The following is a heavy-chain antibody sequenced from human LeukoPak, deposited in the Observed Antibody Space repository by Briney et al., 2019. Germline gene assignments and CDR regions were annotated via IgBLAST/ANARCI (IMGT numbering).Heavy chain of an antibody. CDR1: GFTVSSNY. J-gene: IGHJ6*03. Sequence: GGSLRLSCAVSGFTVSSNYMSWVRQAPGKGLEWVSVIYSGGTTYYADSVKGRFTISRDNSKNTVYLQMNSLRVEETAVYYCARAPNRAYYMDVWGKGTTVTVSS. V-gene: IGHV3-53*01. CDR3: ARAPNRAYYMDV. CDR2: IYSGGTT. D-gene: IGHD7-27*01.